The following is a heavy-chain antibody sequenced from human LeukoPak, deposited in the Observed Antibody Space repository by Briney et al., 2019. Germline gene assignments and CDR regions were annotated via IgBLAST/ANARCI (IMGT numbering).Heavy chain of an antibody. V-gene: IGHV3-23*01. Sequence: GGSLRLSCAASGFTFSSYAMSWVRQAPGKGLEWVSAISGSGGSTYYADSVKGRFTISRDNSKNTLYLQMNSLRAEDTAVYYCARGWSGYDRRQGFDYWGQGTLATVSS. J-gene: IGHJ4*02. D-gene: IGHD5-12*01. CDR2: ISGSGGST. CDR1: GFTFSSYA. CDR3: ARGWSGYDRRQGFDY.